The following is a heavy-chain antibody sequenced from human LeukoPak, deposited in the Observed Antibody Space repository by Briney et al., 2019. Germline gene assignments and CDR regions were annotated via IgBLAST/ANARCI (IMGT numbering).Heavy chain of an antibody. J-gene: IGHJ5*02. CDR3: ARAYQRLGGLSFPDQ. Sequence: PRASVKVSCKASGYTFTSYAMNWVRQAPGQGLERMGWINPNTGNPTYAQGFTGRFVFSLDTSVSTAYLQISSLKAEDTALYYRARAYQRLGGLSFPDQWGQGTLVTVSS. V-gene: IGHV7-4-1*02. CDR1: GYTFTSYA. D-gene: IGHD3-16*02. CDR2: INPNTGNP.